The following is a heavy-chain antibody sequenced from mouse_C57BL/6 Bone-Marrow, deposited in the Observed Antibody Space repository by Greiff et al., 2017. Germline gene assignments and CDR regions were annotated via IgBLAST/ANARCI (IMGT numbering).Heavy chain of an antibody. CDR3: ARSMVVTRGFAY. CDR2: IHPNSGST. D-gene: IGHD2-3*01. Sequence: VQLKQPGAELVKPGASVKLSCKASGYTFTSYWMHWVKQRPGQGLEWIGMIHPNSGSTNYNEKFKSKDTLTVDKSSSTAYMQLSSLTSEDSAVYYCARSMVVTRGFAYWGQGTLVTVSA. CDR1: GYTFTSYW. V-gene: IGHV1-64*01. J-gene: IGHJ3*01.